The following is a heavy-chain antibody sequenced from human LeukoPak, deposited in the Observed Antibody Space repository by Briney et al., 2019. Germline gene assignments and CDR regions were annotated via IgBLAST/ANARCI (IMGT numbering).Heavy chain of an antibody. V-gene: IGHV1-18*01. Sequence: ASVKVSCKASGYSFPSYGTSWVRQAPGQGPEWMGWISPYNGNTNYAQKLQGRATMTTDTSTSTAYLELRSLRSDDTAVYYCARVRAAAGTARDYWGQGTLVTVSS. CDR3: ARVRAAAGTARDY. CDR2: ISPYNGNT. J-gene: IGHJ4*02. CDR1: GYSFPSYG. D-gene: IGHD6-13*01.